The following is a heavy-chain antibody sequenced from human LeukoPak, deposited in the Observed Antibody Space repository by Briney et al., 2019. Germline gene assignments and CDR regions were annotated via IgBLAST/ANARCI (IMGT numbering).Heavy chain of an antibody. CDR3: ARRRWASSNVDY. V-gene: IGHV4-39*01. J-gene: IGHJ4*02. CDR1: GGSISSSDYY. CDR2: IYYSGST. Sequence: PSETLSLTCTVFGGSISSSDYYWGWIRQPPGKGLEWIGCIYYSGSTYYSPSLKSRVTISKDTSKNQFSLKVTAVTAADTAVYYCARRRWASSNVDYWGRGTLVTVSS. D-gene: IGHD1-1*01.